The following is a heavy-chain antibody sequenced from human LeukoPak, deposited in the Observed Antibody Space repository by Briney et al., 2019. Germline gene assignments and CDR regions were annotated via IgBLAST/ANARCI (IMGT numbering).Heavy chain of an antibody. V-gene: IGHV4-4*08. CDR1: GGSISNYY. J-gene: IGHJ4*02. CDR2: MSPSGTT. Sequence: PSETLSLTCTVSGGSISNYYLSWIRQPPGKGLDWITYMSPSGTTKYNPSLKSRVTTSVDTSRTQFSLRLSSVTAADTAVYYCARGQDDRSGTFDYWGQGILVTVSS. D-gene: IGHD3-22*01. CDR3: ARGQDDRSGTFDY.